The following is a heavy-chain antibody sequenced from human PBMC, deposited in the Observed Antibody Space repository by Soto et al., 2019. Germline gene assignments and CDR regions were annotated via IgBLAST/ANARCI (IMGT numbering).Heavy chain of an antibody. CDR3: ARETFDYSVDY. V-gene: IGHV3-48*01. J-gene: IGHJ4*02. CDR2: ISSSSSTI. Sequence: GGSLRLSCAASGFTFSSYSMNWVRQAPGKGLEWVSYISSSSSTIYYADSVKGRFTISRDNAKNSLYLQMNSLRAEDTAVYYCARETFDYSVDYWGQGTLVTVSS. D-gene: IGHD4-4*01. CDR1: GFTFSSYS.